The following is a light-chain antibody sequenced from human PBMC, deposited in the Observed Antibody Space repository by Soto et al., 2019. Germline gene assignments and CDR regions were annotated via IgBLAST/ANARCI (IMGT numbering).Light chain of an antibody. CDR2: GAS. CDR3: QQYNTWPPIT. Sequence: VMTQSPATLSVSPGESVTLSCRASQSVRSNLAWYQQKPGQAPRLLIYGASTRATGLPARFSGSGSGTDFTLTISSLQSEDFAVYYCQQYNTWPPITCGQGTRLEIK. CDR1: QSVRSN. V-gene: IGKV3-15*01. J-gene: IGKJ5*01.